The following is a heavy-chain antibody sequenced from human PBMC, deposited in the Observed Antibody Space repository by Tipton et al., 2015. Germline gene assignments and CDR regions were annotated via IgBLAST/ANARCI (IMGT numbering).Heavy chain of an antibody. D-gene: IGHD3-10*01. CDR2: IFHRGDT. CDR3: ARGLLLWFGMSDY. V-gene: IGHV4-38-2*01. CDR1: GYSISSGYY. J-gene: IGHJ4*02. Sequence: PGLVKPSETLSLTCDVSGYSISSGYYWGWIRQPPGKGLEWIGSIFHRGDTNYNPSLKSRATISLDTSKNQFSLKLNSVTAADTAVYYCARGLLLWFGMSDYWGRGTLVTVSS.